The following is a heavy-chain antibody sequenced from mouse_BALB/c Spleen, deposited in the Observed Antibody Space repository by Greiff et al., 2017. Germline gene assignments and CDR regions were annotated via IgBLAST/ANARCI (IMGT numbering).Heavy chain of an antibody. CDR2: ISDGGSYT. J-gene: IGHJ4*01. Sequence: DVQLVESGGGLVKPGGSLKLSCAASGFTFSDYYMYWVRQTPEKRLEWVATISDGGSYTYYPDSVKGRFTISRDNAKNNLYLQMSSLKSEDTAMYYCASNYDYDEGYAMDYWGQGTSVTVSS. V-gene: IGHV5-4*02. CDR3: ASNYDYDEGYAMDY. CDR1: GFTFSDYY. D-gene: IGHD2-4*01.